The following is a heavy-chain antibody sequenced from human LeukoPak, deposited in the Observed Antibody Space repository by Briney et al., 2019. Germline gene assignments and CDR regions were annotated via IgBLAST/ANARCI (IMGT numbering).Heavy chain of an antibody. D-gene: IGHD1-1*01. CDR3: ARVIHKSWNDVEGWFDP. J-gene: IGHJ5*02. Sequence: GASVKVSCKASGYTFTSYGISWVRQAPGQGLEWMGWISAYNGNTNYAQKLQGRVTMTTDTSTSTAYMELRSLRSDDTAVYYCARVIHKSWNDVEGWFDPWGQGTLVTVSS. CDR1: GYTFTSYG. V-gene: IGHV1-18*01. CDR2: ISAYNGNT.